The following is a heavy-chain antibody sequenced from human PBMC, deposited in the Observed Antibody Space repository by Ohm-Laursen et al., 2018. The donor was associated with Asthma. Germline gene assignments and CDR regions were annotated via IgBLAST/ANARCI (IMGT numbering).Heavy chain of an antibody. V-gene: IGHV3-30*18. D-gene: IGHD5-24*01. Sequence: SSLRLSCTASGFTFSSYAVHWVRQAPGKGLEWVAVISSTGSNKYYADSVKGRFTISRDNSKNTLFLQMNSLRAEDTAVYYCAKDGDAYIDYWGQGTLVTVSS. CDR1: GFTFSSYA. J-gene: IGHJ4*02. CDR2: ISSTGSNK. CDR3: AKDGDAYIDY.